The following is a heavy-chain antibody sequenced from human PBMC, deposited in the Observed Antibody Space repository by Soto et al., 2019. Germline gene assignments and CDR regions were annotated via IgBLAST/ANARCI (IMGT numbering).Heavy chain of an antibody. Sequence: QVQLVQSGAEVKQPGSSVKVSCKASGGTFSSYAISWVRQAPGQGLEWMGGIIPIFGTANYAQKFQGRVTITADESTSTADMERSSLRSEDTAVYYCARGGYSYGYGYYDGMDVWGQGTTVTVSS. CDR2: IIPIFGTA. CDR1: GGTFSSYA. V-gene: IGHV1-69*01. J-gene: IGHJ6*02. CDR3: ARGGYSYGYGYYDGMDV. D-gene: IGHD5-18*01.